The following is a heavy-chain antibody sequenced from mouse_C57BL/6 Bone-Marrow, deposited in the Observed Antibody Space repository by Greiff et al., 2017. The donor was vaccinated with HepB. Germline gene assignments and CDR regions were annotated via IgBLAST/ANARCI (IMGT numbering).Heavy chain of an antibody. D-gene: IGHD1-1*01. V-gene: IGHV1-19*01. Sequence: EVQGVESGPVLVKPGASVKMSCKASGYTFTDYYMNWVKQSHGKSLEWIGVINPYNGGTSYNQKFKGKATLTVDKSSSTAYMELNSLTSEDSAVYYCAYAWFAYWGQGTLVTVSA. J-gene: IGHJ3*01. CDR2: INPYNGGT. CDR1: GYTFTDYY. CDR3: AYAWFAY.